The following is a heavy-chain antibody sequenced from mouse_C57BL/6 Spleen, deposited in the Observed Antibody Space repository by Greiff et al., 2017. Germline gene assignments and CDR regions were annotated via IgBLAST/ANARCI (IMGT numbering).Heavy chain of an antibody. D-gene: IGHD1-1*01. V-gene: IGHV1-66*01. CDR2: IYPGNSNT. J-gene: IGHJ4*01. CDR1: GYSFTSYY. Sequence: QVQLQQSGPELVKPGASVKISCKASGYSFTSYYIPWVKQRPGQGLEWIGWIYPGNSNTTYNEKFKGKATLTADTSSSTAYMQLSSLTSEDSAVYYCASSSSYEDYAMDYWGQGTSVTVSS. CDR3: ASSSSYEDYAMDY.